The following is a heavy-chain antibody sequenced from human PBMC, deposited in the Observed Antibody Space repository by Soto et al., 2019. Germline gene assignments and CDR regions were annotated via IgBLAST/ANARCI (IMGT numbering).Heavy chain of an antibody. Sequence: GGSLRLSCAASGFTFSRYWMSWVRQAPGKGLEWVANIKQDGSEKYYVDSVKGRFTISRDNTKNSLNLQMNSLRVEDTAVYYCTRVLKDYGSGSPFDYWGQGTLDTVSS. J-gene: IGHJ4*02. CDR1: GFTFSRYW. CDR3: TRVLKDYGSGSPFDY. D-gene: IGHD3-10*01. CDR2: IKQDGSEK. V-gene: IGHV3-7*05.